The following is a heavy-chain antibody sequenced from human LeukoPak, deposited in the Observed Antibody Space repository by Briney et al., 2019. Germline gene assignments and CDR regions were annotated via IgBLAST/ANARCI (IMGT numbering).Heavy chain of an antibody. Sequence: PGGSLRLSCAASGFTFSNYWMHWVHQAPGKGLMWVSRINSDGSSTSYADSVKGRFTISRDNARNTLYLQMNSLRVEDAAVYYCARMAFDIWGQGTMVTVSS. CDR2: INSDGSST. V-gene: IGHV3-74*01. CDR1: GFTFSNYW. J-gene: IGHJ3*02. CDR3: ARMAFDI.